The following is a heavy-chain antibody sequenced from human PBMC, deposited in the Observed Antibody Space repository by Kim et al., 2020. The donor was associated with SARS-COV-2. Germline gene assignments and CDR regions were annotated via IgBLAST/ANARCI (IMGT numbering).Heavy chain of an antibody. CDR3: ASNKDQLPLFIVY. Sequence: DSVKGRFTISRDNAKNSLYLQMNSLRAEDTAVYYCASNKDQLPLFIVYWGQGTLVTVSS. V-gene: IGHV3-7*03. D-gene: IGHD2-2*01. J-gene: IGHJ4*02.